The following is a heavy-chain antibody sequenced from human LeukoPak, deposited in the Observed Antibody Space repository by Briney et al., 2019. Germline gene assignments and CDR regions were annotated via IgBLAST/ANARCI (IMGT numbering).Heavy chain of an antibody. Sequence: SVKVSCKASGGTFSSYAISWVRQAPGQGLERMGGIIPIFGTANYAQKFQGRVTITADESTSTAYMELSSLRSEDTAVYYCARGPSSGYYGSGSYYNGDYWGQGTLVTVSS. J-gene: IGHJ4*02. CDR2: IIPIFGTA. CDR1: GGTFSSYA. CDR3: ARGPSSGYYGSGSYYNGDY. V-gene: IGHV1-69*13. D-gene: IGHD3-10*01.